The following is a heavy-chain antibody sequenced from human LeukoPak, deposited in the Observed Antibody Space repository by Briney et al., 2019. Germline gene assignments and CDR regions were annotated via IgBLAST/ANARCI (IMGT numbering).Heavy chain of an antibody. J-gene: IGHJ4*02. CDR1: GGSFSGYY. V-gene: IGHV4-34*01. Sequence: SETLSLTCAVYGGSFSGYYWSWIRQPPGKGLEWIGEINHSGSTNYNPSLKSRVTISVDTSKNQFSLKLSSVTAADTAVYYCARQHRIVVVTAIQDYFDYWGQGTLVTVSS. CDR2: INHSGST. D-gene: IGHD2-21*02. CDR3: ARQHRIVVVTAIQDYFDY.